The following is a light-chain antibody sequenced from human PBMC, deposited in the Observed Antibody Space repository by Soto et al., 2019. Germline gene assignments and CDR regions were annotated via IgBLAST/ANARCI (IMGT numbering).Light chain of an antibody. Sequence: EIVLTQSPGTLSLSPGERATLSCRASLSVSINFLAWYQQKPGQAPRVLIYAAFSRATGIPERFSGSGSGTDFPLTISRLEPEDFALYYCQQYGTSPLTFGGGTRVEVK. J-gene: IGKJ4*01. CDR2: AAF. V-gene: IGKV3-20*01. CDR1: LSVSINF. CDR3: QQYGTSPLT.